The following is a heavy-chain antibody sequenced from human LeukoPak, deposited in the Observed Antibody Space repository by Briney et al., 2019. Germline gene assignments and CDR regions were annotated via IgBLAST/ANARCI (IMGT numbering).Heavy chain of an antibody. J-gene: IGHJ4*02. CDR2: ISWNSGSI. D-gene: IGHD4-17*01. Sequence: GRSLRLSCAASGFTFDDYAMHWVRQAPGKGLEWVSGISWNSGSIGYADSVKGRFTISRDNAKNSLYLQMNSLRAEDTALYYCAKDMSTSYGDFSYYFDYWGRGTLVTVSS. CDR1: GFTFDDYA. CDR3: AKDMSTSYGDFSYYFDY. V-gene: IGHV3-9*01.